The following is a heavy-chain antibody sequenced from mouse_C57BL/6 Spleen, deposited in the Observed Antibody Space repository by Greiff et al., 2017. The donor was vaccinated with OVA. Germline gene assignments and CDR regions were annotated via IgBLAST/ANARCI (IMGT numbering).Heavy chain of an antibody. Sequence: EVQLVESGGGLVKPGGSLKLSCAASGFTFSDYGMHWVRQAPEQGLEWVAYISSGSSTIYYADTVKGRFTISRDNAKNTLFLQMTSLGSEDTAMYYCANLHFDYWGQGTTLTVSS. J-gene: IGHJ2*01. D-gene: IGHD6-1*01. CDR2: ISSGSSTI. V-gene: IGHV5-17*01. CDR3: ANLHFDY. CDR1: GFTFSDYG.